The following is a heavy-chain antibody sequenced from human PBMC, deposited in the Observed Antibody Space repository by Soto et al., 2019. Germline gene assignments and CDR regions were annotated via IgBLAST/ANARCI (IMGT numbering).Heavy chain of an antibody. D-gene: IGHD3-22*01. J-gene: IGHJ4*02. CDR1: GGSFSGYY. Sequence: SETLSLTCAVYGGSFSGYYWSWIRQPPWKGLEWIGEINHSGGTNYNPSLKSRVTISVDTSKNQFSLKLSSVTAADTAVCYCARDLGDYYDSSSYSYVRGGEGGFDYWGQGTLVTVS. CDR2: INHSGGT. V-gene: IGHV4-34*01. CDR3: ARDLGDYYDSSSYSYVRGGEGGFDY.